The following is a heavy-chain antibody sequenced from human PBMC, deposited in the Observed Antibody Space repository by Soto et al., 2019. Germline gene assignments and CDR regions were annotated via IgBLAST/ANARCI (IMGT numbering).Heavy chain of an antibody. CDR3: ARVPLP. CDR1: GGSISTSNW. Sequence: SETLSLTCPVPGGSISTSNWWSWVRQPPGKGLEWIGEVYRTGSTNYNPSLESRVIVSVDKYKNQFSLKLTSVTAADTAVYYCARVPLPWGQGTLVTVSS. CDR2: VYRTGST. V-gene: IGHV4-4*02. J-gene: IGHJ5*02.